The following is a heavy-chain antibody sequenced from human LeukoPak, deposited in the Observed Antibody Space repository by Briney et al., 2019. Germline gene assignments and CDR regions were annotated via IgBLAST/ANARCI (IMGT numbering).Heavy chain of an antibody. V-gene: IGHV3-30*02. CDR1: GFAFSSYG. CDR3: AKGLYYDFWSGYSIDAFDI. Sequence: GGSLRLSCAASGFAFSSYGMHWVRQAPGKGLEWVAFIGYDGSNKYYADSEKGRFTISRDNSKNTLYLQMNSLRAEDTAVYYCAKGLYYDFWSGYSIDAFDIWGQGTMVTVSS. CDR2: IGYDGSNK. J-gene: IGHJ3*02. D-gene: IGHD3-3*01.